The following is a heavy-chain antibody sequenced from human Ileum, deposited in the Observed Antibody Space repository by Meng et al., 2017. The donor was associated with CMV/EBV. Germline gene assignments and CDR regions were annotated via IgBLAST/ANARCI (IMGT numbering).Heavy chain of an antibody. Sequence: LSLTCTVSGGSISSYYWSWIRQPPGKGLEWVSYISSSGNTIHYADSVKGRFIISRDTPKNSVYLQMNRLRAEDTAVYYCVREDYGDYFFDTWGQGTLVTVSS. J-gene: IGHJ4*02. CDR1: GGSISSYY. CDR3: VREDYGDYFFDT. V-gene: IGHV3-11*01. D-gene: IGHD4-17*01. CDR2: ISSSGNTI.